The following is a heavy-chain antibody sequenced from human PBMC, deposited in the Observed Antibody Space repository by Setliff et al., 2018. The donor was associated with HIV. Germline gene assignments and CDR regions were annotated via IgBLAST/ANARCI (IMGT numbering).Heavy chain of an antibody. D-gene: IGHD4-17*01. CDR2: IYYSGST. Sequence: KTSETLSLTCTVSGGSISSHYWSWIRQPPGKGLEWIGSIYYSGSTNYNPSLKSRVTISVDTTKSQISLKLISVTAADTAVFYCVRVDYGDYDFDYWGQGTLVTVSS. V-gene: IGHV4-59*08. CDR3: VRVDYGDYDFDY. CDR1: GGSISSHY. J-gene: IGHJ4*02.